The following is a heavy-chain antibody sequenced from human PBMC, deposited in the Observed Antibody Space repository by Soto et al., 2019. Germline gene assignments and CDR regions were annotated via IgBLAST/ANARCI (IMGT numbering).Heavy chain of an antibody. CDR2: ISGYNGNT. CDR3: ARDDYDILTDYSYYYGMDV. D-gene: IGHD3-9*01. Sequence: QVPLVQSGAEVKKPGASVKVSCKASGYTFTTYGISWVRQAPGQGLEWMGWISGYNGNTNYAQKLQGRVTMTTDTSTSTAYMELRSLRSDDTAVYYCARDDYDILTDYSYYYGMDVWGQGTTVTVSS. J-gene: IGHJ6*02. V-gene: IGHV1-18*04. CDR1: GYTFTTYG.